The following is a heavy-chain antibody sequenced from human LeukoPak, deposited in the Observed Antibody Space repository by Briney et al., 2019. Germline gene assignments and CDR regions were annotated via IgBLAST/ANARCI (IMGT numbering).Heavy chain of an antibody. Sequence: PSETLSLTCTVSGGSISSGGYYWSWIRQHPGKGLEWIGYIYYSGSTYYNPSLKSRVTISVDTSKNQFSLKLSSVTAADTAVYYCARLILGGLLGTFDYWGQGTLVTVSS. D-gene: IGHD3-16*01. CDR1: GGSISSGGYY. CDR3: ARLILGGLLGTFDY. CDR2: IYYSGST. V-gene: IGHV4-31*03. J-gene: IGHJ4*02.